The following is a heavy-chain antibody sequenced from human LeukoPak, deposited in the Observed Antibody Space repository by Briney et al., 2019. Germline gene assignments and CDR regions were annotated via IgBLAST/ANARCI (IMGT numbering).Heavy chain of an antibody. J-gene: IGHJ4*02. Sequence: PGGSLRLSCAASGFTFSSYEMNWVRQAPGKGLEWVSAISGSGGSTYYADSVKGRFTISRDNSKNTLYLQMNSLRAEDTAVYYCARDPRAVAGCYWGQGTLVTVSS. V-gene: IGHV3-23*01. CDR3: ARDPRAVAGCY. CDR1: GFTFSSYE. D-gene: IGHD6-19*01. CDR2: ISGSGGST.